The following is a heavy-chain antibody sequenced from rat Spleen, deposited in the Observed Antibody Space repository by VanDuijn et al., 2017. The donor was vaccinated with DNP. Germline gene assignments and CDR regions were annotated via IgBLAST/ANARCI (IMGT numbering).Heavy chain of an antibody. J-gene: IGHJ2*01. CDR2: ISSSGGST. Sequence: EVQLVESGGGLVKPGRSLKLSCAASGFTFSDFNMAWVRQVPGKGLEWVASISSSGGSTYYPDSVKGRFTISRDNAKNTLYLQMNRLRSEDTATYYCVRSTTGIRGYYFDYWGQGVTVTVSS. D-gene: IGHD1-9*01. V-gene: IGHV5-25*01. CDR3: VRSTTGIRGYYFDY. CDR1: GFTFSDFN.